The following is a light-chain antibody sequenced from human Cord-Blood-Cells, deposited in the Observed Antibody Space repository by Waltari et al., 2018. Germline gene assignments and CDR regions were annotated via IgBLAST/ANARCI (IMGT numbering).Light chain of an antibody. Sequence: QSALTQPPSASGSPGQSVTISCTGTSSDVGGYNHVSWYQQHPGKAPKLMIYEVSKRPSGVPDLCSGSKSSNTASLTVSGLQAEEEADYYCSSSAVRIDLLFGGGPRPTVL. V-gene: IGLV2-8*01. CDR2: EVS. CDR1: SSDVGGYNH. CDR3: SSSAVRIDLL. J-gene: IGLJ2*01.